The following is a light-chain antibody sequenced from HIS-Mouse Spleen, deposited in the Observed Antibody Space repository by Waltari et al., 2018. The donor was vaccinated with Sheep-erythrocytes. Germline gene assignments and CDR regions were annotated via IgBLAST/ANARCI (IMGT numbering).Light chain of an antibody. Sequence: QSALTQPRSVSGSPGQSVTISCPGTRSDVGGYHYVSWYQQHPGKAPNLMIYDVSKRPSGVPDRFSGSKSGNTASLTISGLQAEDEADYYCCSYAGSYTLVFGGGTKLTVL. CDR3: CSYAGSYTLV. J-gene: IGLJ2*01. CDR2: DVS. V-gene: IGLV2-11*01. CDR1: RSDVGGYHY.